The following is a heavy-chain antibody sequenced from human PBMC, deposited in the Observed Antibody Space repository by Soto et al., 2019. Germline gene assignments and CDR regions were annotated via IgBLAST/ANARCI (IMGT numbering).Heavy chain of an antibody. J-gene: IGHJ4*02. Sequence: EVQLVESGGGLVQPGGSLRLSCVPSGFTFSSYSMVWVRQSPGKGLEWISYIFATGTTIYYADSVKGRFTVSRDNAQNSLFLLMNSLRAEDTAVYYCARDRDWAFDYWGQGTLVTVS. CDR2: IFATGTTI. CDR1: GFTFSSYS. D-gene: IGHD3-9*01. CDR3: ARDRDWAFDY. V-gene: IGHV3-48*03.